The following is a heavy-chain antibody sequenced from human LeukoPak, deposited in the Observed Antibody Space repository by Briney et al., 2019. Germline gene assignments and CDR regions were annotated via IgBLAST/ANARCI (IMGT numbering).Heavy chain of an antibody. V-gene: IGHV1-18*01. CDR2: IAAYNGNT. CDR1: GGTFSSYS. J-gene: IGHJ6*02. CDR3: ARDNPMDV. Sequence: ASVKVSCKASGGTFSSYSLSWVRQAPGQGLEWMGWIAAYNGNTNYAQKLQGRVTLTTDTSTSTAYMELRSLRSDDTAVYYCARDNPMDVWGPGTTVTVSS.